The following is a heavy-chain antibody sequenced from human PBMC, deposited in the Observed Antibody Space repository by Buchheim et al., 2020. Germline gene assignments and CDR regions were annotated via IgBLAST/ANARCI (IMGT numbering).Heavy chain of an antibody. CDR3: AKDITIFGVAATFFDY. CDR1: GFTFSSYG. D-gene: IGHD3-3*01. J-gene: IGHJ4*02. V-gene: IGHV3-30*18. Sequence: QVQLVESGGGVVQPGRSLRLSCAASGFTFSSYGMHWVRQAPGKGLEWVAVISYDGSNKYYADSVKGRFTISRDNSKNTLYLQMNSLRAEDTAVYYCAKDITIFGVAATFFDYWGQGTL. CDR2: ISYDGSNK.